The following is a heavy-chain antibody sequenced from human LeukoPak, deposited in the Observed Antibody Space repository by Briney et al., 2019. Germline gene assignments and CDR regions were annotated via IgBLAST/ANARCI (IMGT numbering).Heavy chain of an antibody. D-gene: IGHD3-22*01. Sequence: SETLSLTCTVSGGSISSYYWSWIRQPPGKGLEWIGYIYYSGSTNYNPSLKSRVTISVDTSKNQFSLKLSSVTAADTAVYYCARDDSSGYYSFHNYWGQGTLVTVSS. V-gene: IGHV4-59*12. J-gene: IGHJ4*02. CDR1: GGSISSYY. CDR3: ARDDSSGYYSFHNY. CDR2: IYYSGST.